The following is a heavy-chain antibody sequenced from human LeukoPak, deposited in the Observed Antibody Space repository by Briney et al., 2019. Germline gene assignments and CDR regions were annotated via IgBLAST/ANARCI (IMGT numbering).Heavy chain of an antibody. CDR1: GFTFSSYA. D-gene: IGHD1-26*01. CDR2: ISGSGGST. Sequence: GGSLRLSCAASGFTFSSYAMSWVRQAPGKGLEWVSAISGSGGSTYYADSVKGRFAISRDNAKNSLYLQMNSLRAEDTAVYYCARGDSGSYQYYFDYWGQGTLVTVSS. CDR3: ARGDSGSYQYYFDY. J-gene: IGHJ4*02. V-gene: IGHV3-23*01.